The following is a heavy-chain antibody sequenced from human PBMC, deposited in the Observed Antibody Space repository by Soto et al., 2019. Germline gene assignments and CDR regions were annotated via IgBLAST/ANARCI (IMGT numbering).Heavy chain of an antibody. D-gene: IGHD6-13*01. CDR3: AAGYTTGPDAFDI. CDR2: IFPGDSDT. CDR1: GYNFANYC. V-gene: IGHV5-51*01. Sequence: PGESVKISGKGSGYNFANYCIGWVRQMPWKGLEWMGMIFPGDSDTKNSPSLQGQITMSVDKSDSSAYLQWRSLKASDTAMYYCAAGYTTGPDAFDIWGQGTLVTFSS. J-gene: IGHJ3*02.